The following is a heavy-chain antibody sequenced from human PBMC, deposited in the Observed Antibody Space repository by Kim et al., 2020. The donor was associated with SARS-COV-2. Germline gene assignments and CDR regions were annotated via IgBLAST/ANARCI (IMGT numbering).Heavy chain of an antibody. CDR3: AKGHSEVGGYDSSGYYYVDAFDI. Sequence: GGSLRLSCAASGFTFSSYAMSWVRQAPGKGLEWVSAISGSGGSTYYADSVKGRFTISRDNSKNTLYLQMNSLRAEDTAVYYCAKGHSEVGGYDSSGYYYVDAFDIWGQGIMVTVSS. V-gene: IGHV3-23*01. D-gene: IGHD3-22*01. CDR1: GFTFSSYA. J-gene: IGHJ3*02. CDR2: ISGSGGST.